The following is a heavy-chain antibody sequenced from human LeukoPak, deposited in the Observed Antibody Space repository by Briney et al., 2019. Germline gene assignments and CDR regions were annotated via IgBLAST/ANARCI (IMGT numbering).Heavy chain of an antibody. CDR3: AKAPGSYSSSWWIFDY. CDR2: ITGSGGST. D-gene: IGHD6-13*01. V-gene: IGHV3-23*01. Sequence: PGGSLRLSCAASGFTFSSYAMSWVRQAPGKGLEWVSAITGSGGSTYYADSVKGRFTISRDNSKNTLYLQMNSLRAEDTAVYYCAKAPGSYSSSWWIFDYWGQGTLVTVSS. CDR1: GFTFSSYA. J-gene: IGHJ4*02.